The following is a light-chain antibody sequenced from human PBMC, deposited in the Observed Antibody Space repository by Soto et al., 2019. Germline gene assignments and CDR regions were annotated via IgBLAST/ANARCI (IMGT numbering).Light chain of an antibody. CDR3: KQYESYPMT. CDR2: KAS. J-gene: IGKJ1*01. V-gene: IGKV1-5*03. Sequence: DSQMTQYPSTLSASIGDRVTITCRAGQSISSWLAWYQQKPGKAPKLLISKASTLQSGVPPRFSGSGSGTEFALTISSLQPDDFATYYCKQYESYPMTFGEGTKVEIK. CDR1: QSISSW.